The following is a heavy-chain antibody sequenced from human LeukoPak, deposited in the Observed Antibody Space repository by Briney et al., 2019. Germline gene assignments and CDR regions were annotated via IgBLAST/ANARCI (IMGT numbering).Heavy chain of an antibody. J-gene: IGHJ3*02. CDR1: GGSISSGGYY. CDR3: AAGDYPDPGFGFDI. V-gene: IGHV4-31*03. CDR2: IYYSGST. Sequence: SQTLSLTCTVSGGSISSGGYYWSWIRQHPGKGLEWIGYIYYSGSTYYNPSLKSRVTISVDTSKNQFSLKLSSVTAADTAVYYCAAGDYPDPGFGFDIWGQGTMVTVSS. D-gene: IGHD3-10*01.